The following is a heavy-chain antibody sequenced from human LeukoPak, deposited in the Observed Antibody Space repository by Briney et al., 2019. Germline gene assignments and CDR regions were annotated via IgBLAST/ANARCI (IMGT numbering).Heavy chain of an antibody. D-gene: IGHD3-22*01. CDR2: IYHSGST. CDR1: VYSISSGYY. V-gene: IGHV4-38-2*02. CDR3: ARVASSGYWHYFDS. Sequence: SETLSLTCTASVYSISSGYYWGWIRQPPGKGLEWIGSIYHSGSTYDNPSLKSRVTISVDTSKNQFSLKLNSVTAADTAVYYCARVASSGYWHYFDSWGQGTLVTVSS. J-gene: IGHJ4*02.